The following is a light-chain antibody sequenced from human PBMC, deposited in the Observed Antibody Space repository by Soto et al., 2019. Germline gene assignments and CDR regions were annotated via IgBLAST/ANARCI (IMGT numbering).Light chain of an antibody. CDR3: NSYTSSSAVL. Sequence: QSALTQPASVSGSPGQSITISCTGTNSDIGTYKYVSWFQQHPGKAPKLMIYEVSNRSPGVSNRFSGSKSGNTASLTSSGLQPEDEAYYYCNSYTSSSAVLFGTGTKLTVL. V-gene: IGLV2-14*01. J-gene: IGLJ3*02. CDR1: NSDIGTYKY. CDR2: EVS.